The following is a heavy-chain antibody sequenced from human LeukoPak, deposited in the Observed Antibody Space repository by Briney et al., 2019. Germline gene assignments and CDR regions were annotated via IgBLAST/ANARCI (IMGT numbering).Heavy chain of an antibody. J-gene: IGHJ5*02. CDR2: INHSGST. D-gene: IGHD2-2*01. CDR3: ARGLGRYCSSTSCYNWFDP. V-gene: IGHV4-34*01. Sequence: PSETLSLTCAVYGGSFSGYYWSWIRQPPGKGLEWIGEINHSGSTNYNPSLKSRVTISVDTSKNQFSLKLSSVTAADTAVYYCARGLGRYCSSTSCYNWFDPWGQGTLVTVSS. CDR1: GGSFSGYY.